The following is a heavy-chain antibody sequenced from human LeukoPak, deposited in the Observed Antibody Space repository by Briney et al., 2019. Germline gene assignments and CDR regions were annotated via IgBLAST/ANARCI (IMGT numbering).Heavy chain of an antibody. V-gene: IGHV3-30*04. J-gene: IGHJ4*02. D-gene: IGHD3-22*01. CDR3: VRGVGIYDSSGYFDY. Sequence: PGGSLRLFCEASGFSFSGHAMHWVRQAPGKGLEWVTTISFDGRNKYYADSVKGRFTISRDNSKNTLYLQMNSLGTEDTAVYYCVRGVGIYDSSGYFDYWGQGTLVIVSS. CDR2: ISFDGRNK. CDR1: GFSFSGHA.